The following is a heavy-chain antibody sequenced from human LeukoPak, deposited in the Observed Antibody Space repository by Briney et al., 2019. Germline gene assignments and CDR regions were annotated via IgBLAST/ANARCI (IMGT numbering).Heavy chain of an antibody. CDR2: IYYSGST. Sequence: PSETLSLTCTVSGGSVSSGSYYWSWIRQPPGKGLEWIGYIYYSGSTNYNPSLKSRVTISVDTSKNQFSLKLSPVTAADTAVYYCARSRTLLSWYFDLWGRGTLVTVSS. V-gene: IGHV4-61*01. CDR3: ARSRTLLSWYFDL. D-gene: IGHD1-14*01. CDR1: GGSVSSGSYY. J-gene: IGHJ2*01.